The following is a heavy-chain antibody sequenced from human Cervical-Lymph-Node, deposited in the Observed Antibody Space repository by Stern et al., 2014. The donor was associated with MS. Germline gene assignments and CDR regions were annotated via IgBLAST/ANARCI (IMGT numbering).Heavy chain of an antibody. D-gene: IGHD6-13*01. V-gene: IGHV7-4-1*01. Sequence: QVQLVESGSKMKKPGASVKVSCKASGYTLNRYAINWVRQAPGQGLEWMGLINTNSGNPTYGRGFAGRFVSSLDTSVSTTYLQIPSLKAEDTAVYYCARPITGADHAFDYWGQGTLVTVSS. J-gene: IGHJ4*02. CDR3: ARPITGADHAFDY. CDR2: INTNSGNP. CDR1: GYTLNRYA.